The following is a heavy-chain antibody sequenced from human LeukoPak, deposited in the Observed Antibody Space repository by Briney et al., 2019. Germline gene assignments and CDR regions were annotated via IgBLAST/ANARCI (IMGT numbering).Heavy chain of an antibody. J-gene: IGHJ4*02. CDR3: AGDYYDSSGLGFYY. Sequence: GGSLRLSCAASGFTFSDNYMTWIRQAPGKGLEWVSYISSNGKTIYYADSVKGRFTISRDNAKNSLYLQMNSLRAEDTAMHYCAGDYYDSSGLGFYYWGQGTLVTVSS. CDR1: GFTFSDNY. V-gene: IGHV3-11*01. CDR2: ISSNGKTI. D-gene: IGHD3-22*01.